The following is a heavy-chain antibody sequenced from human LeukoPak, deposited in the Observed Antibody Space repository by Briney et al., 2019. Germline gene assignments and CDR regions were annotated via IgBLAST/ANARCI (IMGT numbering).Heavy chain of an antibody. J-gene: IGHJ4*02. D-gene: IGHD5-24*01. CDR1: GFTFSSYG. Sequence: QAGGSLRLSCAASGFTFSSYGMSWVRQAPGKGLEWVSAISGSGGSTYYADSVKGRFTISRDNSKNTLYLQMNSLRAEDTAVYYCARDGGEMAYSCDYWGQGTLVTVSS. CDR2: ISGSGGST. V-gene: IGHV3-23*01. CDR3: ARDGGEMAYSCDY.